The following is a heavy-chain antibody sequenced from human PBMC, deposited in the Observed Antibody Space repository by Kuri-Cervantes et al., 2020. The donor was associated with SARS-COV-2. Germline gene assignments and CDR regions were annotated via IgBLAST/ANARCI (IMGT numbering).Heavy chain of an antibody. CDR1: GGSISSSHW. Sequence: SETLSLTCAASGGSISSSHWWTWVRQPPEKGLEWIGEIFHSGSTNYNPSLKSRVTISVDKSKDQLSLKFNSLTAADTAVYYCARRDAYNYDGWFDPWGQGTLVTVSS. D-gene: IGHD5-24*01. CDR3: ARRDAYNYDGWFDP. J-gene: IGHJ5*02. V-gene: IGHV4-4*02. CDR2: IFHSGST.